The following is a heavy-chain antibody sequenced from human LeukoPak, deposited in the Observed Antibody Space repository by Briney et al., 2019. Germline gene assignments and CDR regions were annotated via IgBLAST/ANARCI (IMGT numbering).Heavy chain of an antibody. CDR2: IHNSEST. CDR3: ARQVTFGYAYAYYFDY. D-gene: IGHD5-18*01. V-gene: IGHV4-39*01. Sequence: SETLSLTCTVSGGSISTSYYYWGWIRQPPGKGLEWIGNIHNSESTYYNPSLKSRVTISVDTSKNQFSLKLSSVTAADTAVYYCARQVTFGYAYAYYFDYWGQGSLVTVSS. CDR1: GGSISTSYYY. J-gene: IGHJ4*02.